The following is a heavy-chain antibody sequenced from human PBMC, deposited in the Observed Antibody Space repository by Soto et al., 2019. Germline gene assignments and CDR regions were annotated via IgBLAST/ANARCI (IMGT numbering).Heavy chain of an antibody. D-gene: IGHD2-2*02. J-gene: IGHJ6*02. Sequence: EVQLLESGGGLVQPGGSLRLSCEVSGFTFTSYAMSWVRQAPDKGLEWVSTIGIAGDTYYADSVKGRFTISRDNSKNTLFLQMNSLRAEDTALYFCAKDGTTAGIHYYGMDVWGHGTTVTVSS. V-gene: IGHV3-23*01. CDR3: AKDGTTAGIHYYGMDV. CDR1: GFTFTSYA. CDR2: IGIAGDT.